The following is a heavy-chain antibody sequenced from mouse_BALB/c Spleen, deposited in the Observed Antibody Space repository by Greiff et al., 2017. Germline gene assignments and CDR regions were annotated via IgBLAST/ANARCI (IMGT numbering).Heavy chain of an antibody. CDR3: ARGGYRYDWYFDV. V-gene: IGHV5-4*02. D-gene: IGHD2-14*01. J-gene: IGHJ1*01. Sequence: DVMLVESGGGLVKPGGSLKLSCAASGFTFSDYYMYWVRQTPEKRLEWVATISDGGSYTYYPDSVKGRFTISRDNAKNNLYLQMSSLKSEDTAMYYCARGGYRYDWYFDVWGAGTTVTVSS. CDR1: GFTFSDYY. CDR2: ISDGGSYT.